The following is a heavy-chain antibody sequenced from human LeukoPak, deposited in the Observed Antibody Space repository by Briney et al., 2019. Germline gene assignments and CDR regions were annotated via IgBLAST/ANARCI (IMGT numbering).Heavy chain of an antibody. V-gene: IGHV3-30*03. Sequence: GGSLRLSCAASGXTFSSYGMHWVRQAPGKGLEWVAVISYDGSNKYYADSVKGRFTISRDKSKNTLYLQMNSLRAEDTAVYYCARARGAAGTGPIDYWGRGTLVTVSS. CDR1: GXTFSSYG. D-gene: IGHD6-13*01. CDR3: ARARGAAGTGPIDY. J-gene: IGHJ4*02. CDR2: ISYDGSNK.